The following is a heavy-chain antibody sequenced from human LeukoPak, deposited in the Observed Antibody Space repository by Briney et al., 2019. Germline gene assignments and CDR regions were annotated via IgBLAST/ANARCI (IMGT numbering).Heavy chain of an antibody. J-gene: IGHJ4*02. D-gene: IGHD2-2*01. Sequence: SETLSLTCTVSGGSISSSSYYWGWIRQPPGKGLEWIGSIYYSGSTYYNPSLKSRVTISVDTSKNQFSLKLSSVTAADTAVYYCARGSSSPPEGYWGQGTLVTVSS. CDR3: ARGSSSPPEGY. V-gene: IGHV4-39*01. CDR1: GGSISSSSYY. CDR2: IYYSGST.